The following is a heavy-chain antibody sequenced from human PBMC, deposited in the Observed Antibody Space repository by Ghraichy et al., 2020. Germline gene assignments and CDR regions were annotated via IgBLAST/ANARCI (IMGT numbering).Heavy chain of an antibody. CDR2: INAGDGDT. Sequence: ASVKVSCKTSTSGYTFNASAMHFVRQPPGQRLEWMGWINAGDGDTKYSQKFQRRVTFTTDTSASTAYMELTNLRSEDTAVYYCAKGLWIVGTTIPDYWGQGTLVTVPS. J-gene: IGHJ4*02. V-gene: IGHV1-3*01. CDR3: AKGLWIVGTTIPDY. CDR1: GYTFNASA. D-gene: IGHD1-26*01.